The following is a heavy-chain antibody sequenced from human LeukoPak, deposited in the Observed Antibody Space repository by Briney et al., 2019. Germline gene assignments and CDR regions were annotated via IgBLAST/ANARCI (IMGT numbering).Heavy chain of an antibody. CDR3: ARLYVAARPVPWFDP. CDR2: IYTSGST. CDR1: GGPISSYY. J-gene: IGHJ5*02. V-gene: IGHV4-4*09. Sequence: SETLFLTCTVSGGPISSYYWSWIRQPPGKGLEWIGYIYTSGSTNYNPSLKSRVTISVDTSKNQFSLKLSSVTAADTAVYYCARLYVAARPVPWFDPWGQGTLVTVSA. D-gene: IGHD6-6*01.